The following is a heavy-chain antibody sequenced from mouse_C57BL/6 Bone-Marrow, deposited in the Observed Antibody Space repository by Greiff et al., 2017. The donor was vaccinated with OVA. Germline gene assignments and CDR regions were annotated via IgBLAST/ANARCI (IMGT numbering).Heavy chain of an antibody. CDR1: GFTFSDYY. J-gene: IGHJ4*01. D-gene: IGHD1-1*01. CDR2: ISNGGGST. CDR3: ATRGTTVGYYAMDY. Sequence: EVKLVESGGGLVQPGGSLKLSCAASGFTFSDYYMYWVRQTPEKRLEWVAYISNGGGSTYYPDTVKGRFTISRDNAKNTLYLQMSRLKSEDTAMYYCATRGTTVGYYAMDYWGQGTSVTVSS. V-gene: IGHV5-12*01.